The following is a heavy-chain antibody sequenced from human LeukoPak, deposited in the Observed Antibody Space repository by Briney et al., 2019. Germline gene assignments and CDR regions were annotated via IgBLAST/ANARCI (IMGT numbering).Heavy chain of an antibody. J-gene: IGHJ4*02. CDR1: GFTFTRYW. V-gene: IGHV3-7*01. Sequence: PGGSLRLSCAASGFTFTRYWMSWVRQAPGRGLEWVANIKQDGSETHYVDSVKGRFTISRDNARNLVYLQMNSLRDDDTAVYYCARDGDYIVPPFDYWGQGILVTVSS. CDR2: IKQDGSET. CDR3: ARDGDYIVPPFDY. D-gene: IGHD4-17*01.